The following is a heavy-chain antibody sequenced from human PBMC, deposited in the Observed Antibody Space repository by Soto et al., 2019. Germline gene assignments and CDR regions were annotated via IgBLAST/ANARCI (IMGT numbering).Heavy chain of an antibody. CDR1: GVPINSYY. Sequence: SETLSLTCTVSGVPINSYYWSWIRQPAGKGLEWIGRIYTITATNYNPSLKSRLTMSVDTSKNKISLRLSSVTAADTAIYYCARERCTGGTCYLNWLDPWGPGTMVTV. D-gene: IGHD2-15*01. CDR3: ARERCTGGTCYLNWLDP. V-gene: IGHV4-4*07. J-gene: IGHJ5*02. CDR2: IYTITAT.